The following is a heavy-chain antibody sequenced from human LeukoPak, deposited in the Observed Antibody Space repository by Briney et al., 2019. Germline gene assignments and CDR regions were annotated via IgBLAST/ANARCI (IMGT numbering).Heavy chain of an antibody. J-gene: IGHJ3*02. Sequence: GESLKISCKGSGYSFTSYWIGWVRQMPGKGLEWMGIIYPGDSDTRYSPSFQGQVTVSADKSISTAYLQWSSLEASDTAMYNCARLRSGSYLDAFDIWGQGTMVTVSS. D-gene: IGHD1-26*01. V-gene: IGHV5-51*01. CDR2: IYPGDSDT. CDR1: GYSFTSYW. CDR3: ARLRSGSYLDAFDI.